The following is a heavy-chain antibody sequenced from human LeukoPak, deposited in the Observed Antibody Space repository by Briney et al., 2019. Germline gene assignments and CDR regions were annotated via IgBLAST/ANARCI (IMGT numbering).Heavy chain of an antibody. J-gene: IGHJ4*02. V-gene: IGHV4-39*01. Sequence: PETLSLTSTVSGGSISSSSHYWGRIRQPPGKGLEWILSIYYSGSTYYNPSLKSRVTISVDTSKNQFSLKLSSMTAADTAVYYCARRRLAPSGNEFDYWGQGPLVSVSS. CDR2: IYYSGST. D-gene: IGHD6-13*01. CDR3: ARRRLAPSGNEFDY. CDR1: GGSISSSSHY.